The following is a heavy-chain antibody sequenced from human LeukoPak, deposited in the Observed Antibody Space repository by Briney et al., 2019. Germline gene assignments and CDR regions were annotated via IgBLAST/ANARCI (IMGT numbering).Heavy chain of an antibody. V-gene: IGHV3-11*01. CDR3: ARSVTYPYYYGMDV. CDR2: ISRSGSTI. D-gene: IGHD3-16*01. Sequence: GGSLTLSCAASGFIFSDYYMSWIRQAPGKGLEWVSYISRSGSTIYYADSVKGRFTISRDNAKNSLYLQMNSLRAEDTAVYYCARSVTYPYYYGMDVWGQGTTVTVSS. CDR1: GFIFSDYY. J-gene: IGHJ6*02.